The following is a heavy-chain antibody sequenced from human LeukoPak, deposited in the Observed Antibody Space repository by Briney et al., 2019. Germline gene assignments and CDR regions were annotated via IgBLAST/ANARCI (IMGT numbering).Heavy chain of an antibody. CDR2: IIPIFGTA. J-gene: IGHJ4*02. CDR1: GGTFSSYA. Sequence: RASVKVSCKASGGTFSSYAISWVRQAPGQGLEWMGGIIPIFGTANYAQKFQGRVAITADESTSTAYMELSSLRSEDTAVYYCARAPLYGSGSYSPFDYWGQGTLVTVSS. V-gene: IGHV1-69*13. CDR3: ARAPLYGSGSYSPFDY. D-gene: IGHD3-10*01.